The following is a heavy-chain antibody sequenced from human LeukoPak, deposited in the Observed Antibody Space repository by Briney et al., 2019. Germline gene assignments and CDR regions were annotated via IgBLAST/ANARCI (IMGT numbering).Heavy chain of an antibody. CDR1: GYTFTGYF. V-gene: IGHV1-2*02. D-gene: IGHD6-19*01. Sequence: ASVRVSCKASGYTFTGYFIHWVRQAPGQGLEWMGWIIPNSGGTNYAQKFQGRVTMTRDTSISTAYMELSRLRSDDTAVYYCARDAGQWLVQSLAFDYWGQGTLVTVSS. J-gene: IGHJ4*02. CDR2: IIPNSGGT. CDR3: ARDAGQWLVQSLAFDY.